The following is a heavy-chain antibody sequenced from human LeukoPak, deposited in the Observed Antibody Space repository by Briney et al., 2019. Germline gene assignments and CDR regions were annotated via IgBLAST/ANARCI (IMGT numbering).Heavy chain of an antibody. Sequence: SETLSLTCTVPGDSISAYRWSWIRQSPGKGLEWIGYIYHSGSTYYNPSLKSRVTISVDRSKNQFSLKLSSVTAADTAVYYCARDYYDSKGARYAFDIWGQGTMVTVSS. CDR3: ARDYYDSKGARYAFDI. V-gene: IGHV4-59*12. D-gene: IGHD3-22*01. J-gene: IGHJ3*02. CDR1: GDSISAYR. CDR2: IYHSGST.